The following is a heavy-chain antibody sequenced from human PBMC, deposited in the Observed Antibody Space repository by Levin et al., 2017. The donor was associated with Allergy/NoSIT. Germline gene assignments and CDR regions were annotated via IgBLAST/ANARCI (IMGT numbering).Heavy chain of an antibody. CDR1: GFTFSSYS. CDR2: ISSSSSTI. J-gene: IGHJ4*02. CDR3: ARDPGQQLVVFDY. V-gene: IGHV3-48*01. D-gene: IGHD6-13*01. Sequence: PGESLKISCAASGFTFSSYSMNWVRQAPGKGLEWVSYISSSSSTIYYADSVKGRFTISRDNAKNSLYLQMNSLRAEDTAVYYCARDPGQQLVVFDYWGQGTLVTVSS.